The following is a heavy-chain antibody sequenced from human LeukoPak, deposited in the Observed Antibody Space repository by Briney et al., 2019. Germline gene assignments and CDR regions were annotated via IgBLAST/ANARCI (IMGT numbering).Heavy chain of an antibody. V-gene: IGHV3-66*01. J-gene: IGHJ2*01. D-gene: IGHD3-3*01. CDR3: ARPWTIFEERYFDL. Sequence: PGGSLRLSCAASGFTVSSNYMSWVRQAPGKGLEWVSVIYSGGNTYYADSVKGRFTISRDNSKNTLYLHMNSLRAEDTAVYYCARPWTIFEERYFDLWGRGTLVTVSS. CDR1: GFTVSSNY. CDR2: IYSGGNT.